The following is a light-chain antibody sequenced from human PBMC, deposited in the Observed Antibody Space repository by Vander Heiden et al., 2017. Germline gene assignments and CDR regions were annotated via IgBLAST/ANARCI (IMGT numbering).Light chain of an antibody. V-gene: IGKV3-20*01. Sequence: PGERATLPPRASQSVSSSYLAWYQQKPGQAPRLLIYGASSSATGIPDRFSGSGSVTDLTLSISILEPAAIAVYYCQQYGSSPFTFGPWTNVDIK. CDR1: QSVSSSY. J-gene: IGKJ3*01. CDR3: QQYGSSPFT. CDR2: GAS.